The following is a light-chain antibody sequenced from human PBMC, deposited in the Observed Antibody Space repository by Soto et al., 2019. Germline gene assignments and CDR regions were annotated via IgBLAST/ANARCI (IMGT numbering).Light chain of an antibody. CDR2: WAS. J-gene: IGKJ1*01. CDR1: QSVLYSSNNQTY. Sequence: DLVMTQSPASLAVSLGERATINCKSSQSVLYSSNNQTYLAWYQQKPGQPPKLLIYWASTRESGVPDRFSGSGSGTDVTLTVSSLQAEEVAGYYCPQYYSNPTWTVGQGTKVEI. CDR3: PQYYSNPTWT. V-gene: IGKV4-1*01.